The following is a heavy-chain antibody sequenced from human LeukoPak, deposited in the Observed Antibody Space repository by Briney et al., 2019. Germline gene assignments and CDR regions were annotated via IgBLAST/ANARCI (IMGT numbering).Heavy chain of an antibody. CDR1: GFTFSSYS. V-gene: IGHV3-21*01. CDR3: ARVLRRMLAEDFDY. J-gene: IGHJ4*02. CDR2: ISSSSSYV. D-gene: IGHD2-8*01. Sequence: GGSLRLSCAASGFTFSSYSMNWVRQAPGKGLEWVSSISSSSSYVYYADSVKGRFTISRDNAKNSLYLQMNSLRAEDTAVYYCARVLRRMLAEDFDYWGQGTLVTVSS.